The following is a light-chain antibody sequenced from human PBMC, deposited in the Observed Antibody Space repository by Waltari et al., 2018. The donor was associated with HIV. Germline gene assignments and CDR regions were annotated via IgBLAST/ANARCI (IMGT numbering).Light chain of an antibody. CDR1: QSVFHVFNNNNY. CDR3: QQNFTTPRT. J-gene: IGKJ1*01. Sequence: DIVLTQSPDSLSVSLGERAPINCKYNQSVFHVFNNNNYLAWYQQKPGQSPRLLTYWASTRASGVPDRFRGSGSGTEFSLTITSLQAEDVAVYFCQQNFTTPRTFGQGTNVEV. CDR2: WAS. V-gene: IGKV4-1*01.